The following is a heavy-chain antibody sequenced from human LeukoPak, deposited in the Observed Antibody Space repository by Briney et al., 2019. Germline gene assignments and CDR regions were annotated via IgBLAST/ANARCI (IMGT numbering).Heavy chain of an antibody. CDR1: GFTFDDYA. CDR3: AKDVTGTGAFDI. Sequence: SLILSCAASGFTFDDYAMHWVRTGPGKGLEWVSGITWNSGTIGYADSVKGRFTISRDNAKNSLYLQMNSLRAEDTALYYCAKDVTGTGAFDIWGQGTMVTVSS. CDR2: ITWNSGTI. V-gene: IGHV3-9*01. D-gene: IGHD1-7*01. J-gene: IGHJ3*02.